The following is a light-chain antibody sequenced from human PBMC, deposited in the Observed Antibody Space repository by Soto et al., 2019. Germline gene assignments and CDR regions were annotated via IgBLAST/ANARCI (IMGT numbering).Light chain of an antibody. CDR1: SSNIRSNT. Sequence: QSVLTQPPSASGTPRQRVTISCSGSSSNIRSNTVNWYQQLPGTAPKLLIYSNNQRPSGVPDRFSGSKSGTSASLAISGLQSEDEADYYCAAWDDSLNGYVFGTGTKLTVL. V-gene: IGLV1-44*01. CDR3: AAWDDSLNGYV. CDR2: SNN. J-gene: IGLJ1*01.